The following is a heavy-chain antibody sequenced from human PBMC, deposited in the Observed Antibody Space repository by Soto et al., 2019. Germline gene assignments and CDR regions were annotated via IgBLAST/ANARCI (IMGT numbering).Heavy chain of an antibody. CDR3: AKDEITMIVVVITEIDRHYGMDV. V-gene: IGHV3-23*01. CDR2: ISGSGGST. Sequence: GGSLRLSCAASGFTFSSYAMSWVRQAPGKGLEWVSAISGSGGSTYYADSVKGRFTISRDNSKNTLYLQMNSLRAEDTAVYYCAKDEITMIVVVITEIDRHYGMDVWGQGTTVTVSS. D-gene: IGHD3-22*01. J-gene: IGHJ6*02. CDR1: GFTFSSYA.